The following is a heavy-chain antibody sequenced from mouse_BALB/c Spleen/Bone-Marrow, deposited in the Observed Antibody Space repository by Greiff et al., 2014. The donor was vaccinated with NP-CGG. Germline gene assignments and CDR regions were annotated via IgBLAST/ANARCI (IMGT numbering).Heavy chain of an antibody. CDR1: GYPFTDYT. D-gene: IGHD1-1*01. J-gene: IGHJ1*01. V-gene: IGHV1-26*01. CDR2: INPYNGGT. Sequence: VQLQQSGPELVKPGASMKISCKASGYPFTDYTMTWVKQSHGKNLEWIGLINPYNGGTGYNQKFKGEATLTVDKSSSTAYMDLLSLTSEDSAVYYCATYYGSGWYFDVWGAGTTVTVSS. CDR3: ATYYGSGWYFDV.